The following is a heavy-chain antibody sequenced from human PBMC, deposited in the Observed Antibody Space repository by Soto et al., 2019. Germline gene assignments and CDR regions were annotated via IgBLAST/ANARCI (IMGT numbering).Heavy chain of an antibody. J-gene: IGHJ3*02. CDR2: TSYDGSNK. D-gene: IGHD3-22*01. CDR3: AKDYYYDSSGYPWAFDI. CDR1: GFTFSSYG. V-gene: IGHV3-30*18. Sequence: GGSLRLSCAASGFTFSSYGMHWVRQAPGKGLEWVAVTSYDGSNKYYADSVKGRFTISRDNSKNTLYLQMNSLRAEDTAVYYCAKDYYYDSSGYPWAFDIWGQGTMVTVSS.